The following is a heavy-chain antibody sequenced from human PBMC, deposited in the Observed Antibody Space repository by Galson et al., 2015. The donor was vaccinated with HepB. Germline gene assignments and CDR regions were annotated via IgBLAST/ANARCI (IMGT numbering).Heavy chain of an antibody. Sequence: SVKVSCKVSGYTLTELSMHWVRQAPGKGLEWMGGFDPEDGETIYAQKFQGRVTITADKSTSTAYMELSSLRSEDTAVYYCARIQTTVVMGVHTRAEYFQHWGQGTLVPVSS. CDR1: GYTLTELS. J-gene: IGHJ1*01. D-gene: IGHD4-23*01. CDR3: ARIQTTVVMGVHTRAEYFQH. V-gene: IGHV1-24*01. CDR2: FDPEDGET.